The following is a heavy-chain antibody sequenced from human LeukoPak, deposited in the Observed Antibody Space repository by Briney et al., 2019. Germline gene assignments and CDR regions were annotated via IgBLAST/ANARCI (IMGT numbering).Heavy chain of an antibody. CDR3: ARDPGHYGSVPNPFDI. J-gene: IGHJ3*02. V-gene: IGHV1-18*01. D-gene: IGHD3-10*01. Sequence: ASVKVSCKASGYTFTNYGINWVRQAPGQGLEWMGWISAYNGNTNYAQKLQGRVTMTTDTSTSTAYMELRSLRSDDTAVYYCARDPGHYGSVPNPFDIWGQGTMVTVSS. CDR2: ISAYNGNT. CDR1: GYTFTNYG.